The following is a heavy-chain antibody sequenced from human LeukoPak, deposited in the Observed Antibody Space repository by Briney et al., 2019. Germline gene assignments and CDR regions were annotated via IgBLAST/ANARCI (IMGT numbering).Heavy chain of an antibody. CDR2: ISHSGST. J-gene: IGHJ4*02. V-gene: IGHV4-34*01. CDR3: ARGVSDQN. CDR1: GGSFSGYY. Sequence: SETLSLTCAVYGGSFSGYYWSWIRQSPGKGLEWIGEISHSGSTYYNPSLKSRVTISLDTSKNHFSLKLTSVTAADTAVYYCARGVSDQNWGQGTLVAVSS.